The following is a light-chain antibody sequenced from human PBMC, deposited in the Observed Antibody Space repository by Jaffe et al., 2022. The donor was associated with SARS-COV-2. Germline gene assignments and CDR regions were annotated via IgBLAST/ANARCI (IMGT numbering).Light chain of an antibody. Sequence: DIQMTQSPSSLSASVGDRVTITCRPSQSISIYLNWYQQKPGKAPKLLIYAASTLQSGVPSRFSGSGSGTDFTLTISSLQPEDFATYYCQQSSSTHWTFGRGTKVEIK. CDR3: QQSSSTHWT. CDR2: AAS. CDR1: QSISIY. J-gene: IGKJ1*01. V-gene: IGKV1-39*01.